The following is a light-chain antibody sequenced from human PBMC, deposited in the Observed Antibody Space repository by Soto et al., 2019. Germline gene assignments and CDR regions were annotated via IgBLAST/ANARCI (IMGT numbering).Light chain of an antibody. V-gene: IGLV1-40*01. Sequence: QSVLTQPPSVSGAPWQRVTISCTGTSSNIGAGHAVHWYRQFPGAAPKLLIYGDTHRPSGVPDRFSGSKSATSASLAITGLQAEDEADYYCHSYDSSLSGVFGGGTKLTVL. CDR1: SSNIGAGHA. CDR2: GDT. CDR3: HSYDSSLSGV. J-gene: IGLJ3*02.